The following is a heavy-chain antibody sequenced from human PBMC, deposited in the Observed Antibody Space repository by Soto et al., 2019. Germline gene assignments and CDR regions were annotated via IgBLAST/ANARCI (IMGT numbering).Heavy chain of an antibody. CDR2: ISYDGSNK. V-gene: IGHV3-30*18. Sequence: PGGSLRLSCAASGFTFSSCGMHWVRRAPGKGLEWVAVISYDGSNKYYADSVKGRFTISRDNSKNTLYLQMNSLRAEDTAVYYCAKVDLERFDAANDDFDIWGKGTMATVS. D-gene: IGHD3-9*01. CDR3: AKVDLERFDAANDDFDI. J-gene: IGHJ3*02. CDR1: GFTFSSCG.